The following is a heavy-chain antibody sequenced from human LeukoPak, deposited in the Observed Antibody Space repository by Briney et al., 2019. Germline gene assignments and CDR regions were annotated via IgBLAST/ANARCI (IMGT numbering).Heavy chain of an antibody. CDR1: GGTFSSYA. V-gene: IGHV1-69*05. D-gene: IGHD5-24*01. CDR2: IIPICGTA. J-gene: IGHJ3*02. Sequence: SVKLSCKASGGTFSSYALIWVRQAPGQGLEWMGRIIPICGTAHYAQKFQGRVTMTTDESTSTVYLDLRSLTSEDTAVYYCAREGDGYKGSGFDIWGQGTMVTVSS. CDR3: AREGDGYKGSGFDI.